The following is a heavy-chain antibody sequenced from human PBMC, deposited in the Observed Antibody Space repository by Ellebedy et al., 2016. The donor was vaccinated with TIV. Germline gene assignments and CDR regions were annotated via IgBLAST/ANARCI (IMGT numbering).Heavy chain of an antibody. CDR3: VSTTRSRSFNI. CDR1: GFPFSNYA. V-gene: IGHV3-23*01. CDR2: ISGSGDNT. D-gene: IGHD4-11*01. Sequence: GESLKISCAASGFPFSNYAMSWVRQAPGKGLQWVSAISGSGDNTYYADSVRGRLTISRDNAENSLYLQMNSLRVEDTALYYCVSTTRSRSFNIWGQGTMVTVSS. J-gene: IGHJ3*02.